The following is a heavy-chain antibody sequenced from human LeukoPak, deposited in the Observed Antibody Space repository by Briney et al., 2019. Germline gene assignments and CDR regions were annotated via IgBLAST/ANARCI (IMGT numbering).Heavy chain of an antibody. CDR3: ARFYYDSSGSSFDY. CDR2: IYSGGST. D-gene: IGHD3-22*01. CDR1: GFTVSSNY. Sequence: GGSLRLSCAASGFTVSSNYMSWVRQAPGKGLEWVSVIYSGGSTYYADSVKGRFTISIDNSKNTLYLQMNSLRAEDTAVYYCARFYYDSSGSSFDYWGQGTLVTVSS. V-gene: IGHV3-53*01. J-gene: IGHJ4*02.